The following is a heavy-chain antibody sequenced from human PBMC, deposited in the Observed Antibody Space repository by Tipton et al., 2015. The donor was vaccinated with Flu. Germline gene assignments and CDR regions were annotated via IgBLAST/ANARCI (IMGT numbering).Heavy chain of an antibody. V-gene: IGHV4-59*01. Sequence: LRLSCTVSGGSIRGYYWNWIRQFPGKGLEWIGFVYYTGSTNYKSSLKSRVTISTDTSTNQVSLKLSSVTAADTAVYYCARGGVSNSGYRNWGQGTLVTVSS. D-gene: IGHD5-12*01. J-gene: IGHJ4*02. CDR2: VYYTGST. CDR3: ARGGVSNSGYRN. CDR1: GGSIRGYY.